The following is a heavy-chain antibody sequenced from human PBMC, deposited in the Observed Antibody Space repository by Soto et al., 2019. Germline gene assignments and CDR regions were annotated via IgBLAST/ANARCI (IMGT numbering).Heavy chain of an antibody. D-gene: IGHD2-21*01. CDR3: ARLRIATNNYKWFDP. CDR2: IYVTGAV. CDR1: GAALNSGNYY. J-gene: IGHJ5*02. V-gene: IGHV4-31*03. Sequence: PSDTLSLTCSVSGAALNSGNYYWSWIRQVPGKGLEWIGHIYVTGAVDYNPSLRDRITISQDTSERQFSLNLRLVTAADTAVYYCARLRIATNNYKWFDPWGQCTLVTVSS.